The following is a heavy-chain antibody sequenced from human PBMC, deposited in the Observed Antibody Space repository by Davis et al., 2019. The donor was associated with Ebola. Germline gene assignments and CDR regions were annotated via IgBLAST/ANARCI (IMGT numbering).Heavy chain of an antibody. CDR2: ISAYNGNT. CDR1: GYTFTSYG. J-gene: IGHJ4*02. V-gene: IGHV1-18*01. D-gene: IGHD3-22*01. Sequence: AASVKVSCKASGYTFTSYGISWVRQAPGQGLEWMGWISAYNGNTNYAQKLQARVTFSSDTSASTAYMEVSSLTSEDTAVYYCARAVHYYDPSANHLGYYLEYWGQGTLVTVSS. CDR3: ARAVHYYDPSANHLGYYLEY.